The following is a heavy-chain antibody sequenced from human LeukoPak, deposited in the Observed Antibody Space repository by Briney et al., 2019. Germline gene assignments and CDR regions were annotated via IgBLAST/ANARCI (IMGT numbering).Heavy chain of an antibody. CDR1: GFTFSSYS. CDR3: ARVNGAARDYYYMDV. J-gene: IGHJ6*03. Sequence: GGSLRLSCAASGFTFSSYSMNWVRQAPGKGLEWVSSISSSSSNIYYVDSVKGRFTISRDNAKNSLYLQMNSLRAEDTAVYYCARVNGAARDYYYMDVWGKGTTVTVSS. CDR2: ISSSSSNI. D-gene: IGHD6-6*01. V-gene: IGHV3-21*01.